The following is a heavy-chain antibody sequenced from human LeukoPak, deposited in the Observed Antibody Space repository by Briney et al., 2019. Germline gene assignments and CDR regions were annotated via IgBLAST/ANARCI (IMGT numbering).Heavy chain of an antibody. CDR3: ARGYSNYGYAFDI. D-gene: IGHD4-11*01. CDR2: ISRGGSTI. CDR1: GFTFSRYV. V-gene: IGHV3-48*04. J-gene: IGHJ3*02. Sequence: GGSLRLSCAASGFTFSRYVMTWVRQAPGRGLEWVSYISRGGSTIYYADSVKGRFTLSRDNAQNSLYLQMNSLRAEDTAVYYCARGYSNYGYAFDIWGQGTMVTVSS.